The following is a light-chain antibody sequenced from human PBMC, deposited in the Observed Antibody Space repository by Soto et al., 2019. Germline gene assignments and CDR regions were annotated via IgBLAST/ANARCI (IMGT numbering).Light chain of an antibody. CDR1: QRIRGY. CDR3: PQRYSLSFA. CDR2: AAS. Sequence: DIPMTQSPSFLSASVGDRVTITCRSSQRIRGYLNWYQHKPGRAPNLLIYAASNLQIEVPSRFSGSRSWTDFTLTVSTLQPADFATYYCPQRYSLSFAFGLENNVDVK. J-gene: IGKJ1*01. V-gene: IGKV1-39*01.